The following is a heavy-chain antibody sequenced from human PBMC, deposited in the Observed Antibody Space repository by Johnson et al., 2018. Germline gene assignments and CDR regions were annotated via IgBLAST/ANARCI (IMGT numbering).Heavy chain of an antibody. CDR2: ISSSSSYI. CDR3: ARNPKSGYGASDI. D-gene: IGHD3-3*01. CDR1: GFTFGSYS. V-gene: IGHV3-21*01. J-gene: IGHJ3*02. Sequence: EVQLVESGGGLVKPGGSLRLSCAASGFTFGSYSMNWVRQAPGRGLEWVSSISSSSSYIYYADSVKGRFTISRDNAKNSLYLQMNSLRAEDTAVYYCARNPKSGYGASDIWGQGTVVTVSS.